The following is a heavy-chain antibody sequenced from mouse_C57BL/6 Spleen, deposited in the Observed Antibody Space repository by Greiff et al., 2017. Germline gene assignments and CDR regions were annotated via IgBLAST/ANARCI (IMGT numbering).Heavy chain of an antibody. V-gene: IGHV1-63*01. J-gene: IGHJ2*01. CDR1: GYTFTNYW. CDR3: ARGYGYDRYYFDY. CDR2: IYPGGGYT. Sequence: VQLQQSGAELVRPGTSVKMSCKASGYTFTNYWIGWAKQRPGHGLEWIGDIYPGGGYTNYNEKFKGKATLTADKSSSTAYMQFSSLTSEDSAIYYCARGYGYDRYYFDYWGQGTTLTVSS. D-gene: IGHD2-2*01.